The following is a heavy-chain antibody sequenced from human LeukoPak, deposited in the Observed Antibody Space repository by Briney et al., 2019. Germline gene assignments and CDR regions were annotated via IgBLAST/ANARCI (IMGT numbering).Heavy chain of an antibody. Sequence: GASVKVSCKASGYTFTSYYMHWVRQAPGQGLEWMGIINPSGGSTSYAQKFQGRVTMTRDTSTSTVYMELSSLRSEDTAVYYCARAKTYYYGSGSYSLDYWCQGTLVTVSS. J-gene: IGHJ4*02. D-gene: IGHD3-10*01. CDR2: INPSGGST. CDR3: ARAKTYYYGSGSYSLDY. V-gene: IGHV1-46*01. CDR1: GYTFTSYY.